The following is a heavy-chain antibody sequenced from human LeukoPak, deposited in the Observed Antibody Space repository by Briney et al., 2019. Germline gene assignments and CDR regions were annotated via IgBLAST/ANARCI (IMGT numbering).Heavy chain of an antibody. CDR2: IHHSGST. CDR1: GYSISRGYH. D-gene: IGHD1-1*01. Sequence: SSETLSLTCAVSGYSISRGYHWDWIRQPPGKGLEWIGGIHHSGSTYYNPSLKSRVTISVDTSKNQFSLKLSSVTAADTAVYYCARINWNPDYWGQGTLVTVSS. CDR3: ARINWNPDY. J-gene: IGHJ4*02. V-gene: IGHV4-38-2*01.